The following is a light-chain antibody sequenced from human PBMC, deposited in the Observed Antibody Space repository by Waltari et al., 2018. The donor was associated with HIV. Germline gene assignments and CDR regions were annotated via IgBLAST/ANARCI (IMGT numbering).Light chain of an antibody. CDR3: CSYAGTYTWV. V-gene: IGLV2-11*01. J-gene: IGLJ3*02. CDR2: DVS. CDR1: SSDVGGYNY. Sequence: QSALTQPRSVSGSPGQSVTISCTGTSSDVGGYNYVSWYQQHPGQAPKRMIYDVSKRPAGVPDRFSGSKSGNTASLTISGHQAEDEADYYCCSYAGTYTWVFGGGTKLTVL.